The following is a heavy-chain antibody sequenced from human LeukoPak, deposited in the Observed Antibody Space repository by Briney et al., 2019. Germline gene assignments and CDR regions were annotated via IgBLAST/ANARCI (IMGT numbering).Heavy chain of an antibody. D-gene: IGHD2-2*01. J-gene: IGHJ4*02. V-gene: IGHV4-39*01. CDR3: ARGYCSGTTCLYSSGWYFDY. CDR2: IYYSGTT. CDR1: GGSISSSSYY. Sequence: SETLSLTCTVSGGSISSSSYYWAWIRQPPGKGLEWIGTIYYSGTTNYNPSLKSRVTMPVDTSNNQFSLKLRSVTAADTSVYYCARGYCSGTTCLYSSGWYFDYWGQGTLVTVSS.